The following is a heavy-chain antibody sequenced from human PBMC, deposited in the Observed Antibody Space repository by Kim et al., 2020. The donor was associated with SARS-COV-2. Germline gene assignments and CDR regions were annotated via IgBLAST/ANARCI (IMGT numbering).Heavy chain of an antibody. Sequence: SETLSLTCTVYGGSISSYYWSWIRQPDWKGLELIGRIYTSWSTNYNPSHKRRVTMSVDTSKNQFSLKLSSVTAADTAVYYCAATKITIFGVVIADFDYWGQGTLVTVSS. CDR3: AATKITIFGVVIADFDY. D-gene: IGHD3-3*01. CDR2: IYTSWST. J-gene: IGHJ4*02. V-gene: IGHV4-4*07. CDR1: GGSISSYY.